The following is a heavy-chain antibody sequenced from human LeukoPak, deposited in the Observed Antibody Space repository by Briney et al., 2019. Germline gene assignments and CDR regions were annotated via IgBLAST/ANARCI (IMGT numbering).Heavy chain of an antibody. V-gene: IGHV1-18*01. J-gene: IGHJ5*02. CDR3: ARPVLRFLEWPQGNWFDP. CDR1: GYTFTSYG. Sequence: GASVEVSCKASGYTFTSYGISWVRQAPGQGLEWMGWISAYNGNTNYAQKLQGRVTMTTDTSTSTAYMELRSVRSDDTAVYYCARPVLRFLEWPQGNWFDPWGQGTLVTVSS. D-gene: IGHD3-3*01. CDR2: ISAYNGNT.